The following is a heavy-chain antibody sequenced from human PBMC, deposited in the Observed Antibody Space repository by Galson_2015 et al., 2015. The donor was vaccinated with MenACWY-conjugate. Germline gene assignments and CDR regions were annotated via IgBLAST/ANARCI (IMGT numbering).Heavy chain of an antibody. Sequence: SLRLSCATSGFTFGDHSISWVRQAPGKGLEWVGFIAAKKYGGTLEYAAFAKGRFTISRDDSRSSAYLQMNSLKIEDTAMFYCTRDSYGGYPADAFDIWGQGTMVTVSP. J-gene: IGHJ3*02. CDR3: TRDSYGGYPADAFDI. CDR2: IAAKKYGGTL. V-gene: IGHV3-49*04. D-gene: IGHD4-17*01. CDR1: GFTFGDHS.